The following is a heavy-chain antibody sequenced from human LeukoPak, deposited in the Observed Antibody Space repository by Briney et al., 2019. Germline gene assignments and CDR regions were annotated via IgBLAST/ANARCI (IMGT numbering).Heavy chain of an antibody. Sequence: ASVKVSCKASGYTFTGYYMHWVRQAPGQGLEWMGWINLKSGGTNYAQKFQGRVTMTRDTSISTAYMELSRLRSDDTAVYHCARLGVHSGYPVGFDYWGQGTLVTVSS. CDR2: INLKSGGT. V-gene: IGHV1-2*02. CDR3: ARLGVHSGYPVGFDY. J-gene: IGHJ4*02. CDR1: GYTFTGYY. D-gene: IGHD3-22*01.